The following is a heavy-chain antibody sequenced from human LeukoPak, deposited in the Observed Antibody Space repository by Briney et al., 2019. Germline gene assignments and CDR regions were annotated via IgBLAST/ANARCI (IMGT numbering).Heavy chain of an antibody. J-gene: IGHJ4*02. CDR1: GFSLNNAW. CDR3: TTSYYDSSGFRA. D-gene: IGHD3-22*01. CDR2: IKSKTDGGTI. Sequence: GGSLRLSCAASGFSLNNAWMSWVRQAPGKGLEWVGRIKSKTDGGTIDYAAPVKGRSTISRDDSKNMVYMLMNSLKAEDTAVYYCTTSYYDSSGFRAWGQGTLVTVSS. V-gene: IGHV3-15*01.